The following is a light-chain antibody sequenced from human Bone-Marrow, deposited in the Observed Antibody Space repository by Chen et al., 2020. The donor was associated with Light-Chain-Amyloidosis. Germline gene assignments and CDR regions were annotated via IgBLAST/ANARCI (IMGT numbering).Light chain of an antibody. CDR2: DDS. J-gene: IGLJ3*02. V-gene: IGLV3-21*02. CDR3: QVWDRSSDRPV. Sequence: SYVLTQPSSVSVAPGQTATFACGGTNIGSTSVHWYQQTPGQAPLLVVYDDSDRPSGIPVRLAGSNSGNTATLTISRVEAGDEADYYCQVWDRSSDRPVFGGGTKLTVL. CDR1: NIGSTS.